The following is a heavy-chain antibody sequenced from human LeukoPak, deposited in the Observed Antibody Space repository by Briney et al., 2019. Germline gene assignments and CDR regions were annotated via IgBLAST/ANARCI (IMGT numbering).Heavy chain of an antibody. D-gene: IGHD5-12*01. CDR2: IYYSGRT. Sequence: SETLSLTCTVSGGSISSYYWSWIRQPPGKGLEWIGYIYYSGRTNYNPSLKSRVTISVDTSKNQFSLKLSSVTAADTAVYYCARGGGYDSLNFDYWGQGTLVTVSS. V-gene: IGHV4-59*01. CDR3: ARGGGYDSLNFDY. J-gene: IGHJ4*02. CDR1: GGSISSYY.